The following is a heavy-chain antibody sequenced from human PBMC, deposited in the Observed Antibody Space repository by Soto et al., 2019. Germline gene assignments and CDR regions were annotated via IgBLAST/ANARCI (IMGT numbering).Heavy chain of an antibody. D-gene: IGHD3-10*01. J-gene: IGHJ6*02. CDR1: GFTFSSYA. V-gene: IGHV3-23*01. CDR2: VSAGGDMT. Sequence: DVPLLESGGHLVQPGGSLRLSCAASGFTFSSYAMSWVRQAPGKGLEWVSSVSAGGDMTYYSDSVKGRFTISRDNYNNALFLQMNSLRIEDTALYYCARGDRGGSGSPASYYYSGLEVWGQGATVTVS. CDR3: ARGDRGGSGSPASYYYSGLEV.